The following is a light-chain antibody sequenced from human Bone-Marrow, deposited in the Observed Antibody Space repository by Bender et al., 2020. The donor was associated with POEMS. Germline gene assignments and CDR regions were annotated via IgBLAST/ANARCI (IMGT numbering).Light chain of an antibody. J-gene: IGLJ3*02. CDR1: SSNIGGNI. Sequence: QSVLTQPPSASGTPGQRITISCSGSSSNIGGNIVNWYQHLPGTAPKVLIYNTNQRPSGVPDRFSGSKSGTSASLAISALQSEDEGDYYCATWHDSLNGWVFGGGTKLAVL. CDR2: NTN. V-gene: IGLV1-44*01. CDR3: ATWHDSLNGWV.